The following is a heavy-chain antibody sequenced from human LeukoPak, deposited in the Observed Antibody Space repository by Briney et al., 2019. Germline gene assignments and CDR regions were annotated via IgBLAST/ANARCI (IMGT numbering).Heavy chain of an antibody. CDR2: ISYDGSKK. CDR3: ARSAAAGRIVATFGY. CDR1: GFTLSSYA. V-gene: IGHV3-30*04. D-gene: IGHD5-12*01. Sequence: GGSLRLSCAASGFTLSSYAMHWVRQAPGKGLEWVAIISYDGSKKYYADSVKGRFTISRDNSKNTLYLQINSLRADDTAVYYCARSAAAGRIVATFGYWGQGTLVIVSS. J-gene: IGHJ4*02.